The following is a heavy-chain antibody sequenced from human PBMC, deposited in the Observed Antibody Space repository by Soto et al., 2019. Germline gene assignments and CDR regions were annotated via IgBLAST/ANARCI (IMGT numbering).Heavy chain of an antibody. J-gene: IGHJ4*02. Sequence: SVKGSCKSSGYTFTSYAMHWVRQPPGHSLEWMGGINAGKGNKKNSQKFQGRVTITRDTSASTAYMVLSSLRSVDTALYYCARSIAVVTALDYWGQGALVTVSS. D-gene: IGHD2-21*02. CDR1: GYTFTSYA. CDR2: INAGKGNK. CDR3: ARSIAVVTALDY. V-gene: IGHV1-3*01.